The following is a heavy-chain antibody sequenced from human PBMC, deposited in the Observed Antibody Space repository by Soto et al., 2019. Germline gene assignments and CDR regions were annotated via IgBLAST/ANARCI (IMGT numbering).Heavy chain of an antibody. Sequence: ASVKVSCKASGYTFSRYYMHWVRQAPGQGLEWLAIINPSNGDTSYAQKFQGRVTMTRDTSTSTVYLALSSLRSEDTAMYYCARDLTREGDYYDRSGYYFDHWGQGTPVAVSS. J-gene: IGHJ4*02. CDR3: ARDLTREGDYYDRSGYYFDH. CDR1: GYTFSRYY. V-gene: IGHV1-46*01. CDR2: INPSNGDT. D-gene: IGHD3-22*01.